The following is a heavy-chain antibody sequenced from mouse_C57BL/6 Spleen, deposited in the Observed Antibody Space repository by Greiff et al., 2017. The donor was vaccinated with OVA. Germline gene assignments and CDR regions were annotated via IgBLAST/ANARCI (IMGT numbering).Heavy chain of an antibody. CDR2: IYPGSGST. D-gene: IGHD1-1*01. Sequence: VQLPQPGAELVKPGASVQMSCQASGYTFPSYLITLVQQRPGQCLEWIGDIYPGSGSTNYNEKFKSKATLPVETSSSTAYMQLSSLTSEDSAVYYCARGYYGSSPAWFAYWGQGTLVTVSA. V-gene: IGHV1-55*01. J-gene: IGHJ3*01. CDR3: ARGYYGSSPAWFAY. CDR1: GYTFPSYL.